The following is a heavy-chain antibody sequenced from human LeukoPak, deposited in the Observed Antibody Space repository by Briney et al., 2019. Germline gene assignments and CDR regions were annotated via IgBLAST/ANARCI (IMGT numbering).Heavy chain of an antibody. J-gene: IGHJ6*02. CDR1: GFTFSTYG. CDR2: IKSKTDAGTT. Sequence: GGSLRLSCAASGFTFSTYGMHWVRQAPGKGLEWVGRIKSKTDAGTTDYAAPVKGRFTISRDDSKHTLYLQMNSLKTEDTAVYYCTTDPPSYYYGMDVWGQGTTVTVSS. CDR3: TTDPPSYYYGMDV. V-gene: IGHV3-15*01.